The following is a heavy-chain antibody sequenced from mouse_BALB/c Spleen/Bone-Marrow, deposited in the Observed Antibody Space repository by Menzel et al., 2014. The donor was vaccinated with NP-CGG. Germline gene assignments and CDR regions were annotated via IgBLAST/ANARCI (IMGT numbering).Heavy chain of an antibody. CDR1: GFSLTSYG. CDR2: IWAGGIT. Sequence: VQLQQSGPGLVAPSQSLSITCTVSGFSLTSYGVHWVRQPPGKGLEWLGVIWAGGITNFNSALMSRLSISKDNSKSQVFLKMNSLQADDTAMYYFASYWGDAMDYWGQGTSVTVSS. J-gene: IGHJ4*01. V-gene: IGHV2-9*02. D-gene: IGHD4-1*01. CDR3: ASYWGDAMDY.